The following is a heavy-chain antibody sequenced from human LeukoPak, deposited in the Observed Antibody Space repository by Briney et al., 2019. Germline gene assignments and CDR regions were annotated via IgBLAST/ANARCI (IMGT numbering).Heavy chain of an antibody. D-gene: IGHD6-13*01. CDR3: ARDPYSSSWFFDY. Sequence: AASVTVSCKASGHTFTSYGISWVRQAPGQGLEWMGWISAYNGNTNYAQKLQGRVTMNTDTSTSTAYMELRSLRSDDTAVYYCARDPYSSSWFFDYWGQGTLVTVSS. V-gene: IGHV1-18*01. CDR1: GHTFTSYG. CDR2: ISAYNGNT. J-gene: IGHJ4*02.